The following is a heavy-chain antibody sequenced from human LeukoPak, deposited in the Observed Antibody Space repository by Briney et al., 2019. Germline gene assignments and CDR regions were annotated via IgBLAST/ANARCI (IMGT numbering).Heavy chain of an antibody. CDR2: ICYSGST. CDR1: GGSISSGDYY. V-gene: IGHV4-30-4*08. J-gene: IGHJ3*02. Sequence: KPSETLSLTCTVSGGSISSGDYYWSWIRQPPGKGLEWIGYICYSGSTYYNPSLKSRVTISVDTSKNQFSLKLSSVTAADTAVYYCASESRYCSSTSCYRDAFDIWGQGTMVTVSS. D-gene: IGHD2-2*01. CDR3: ASESRYCSSTSCYRDAFDI.